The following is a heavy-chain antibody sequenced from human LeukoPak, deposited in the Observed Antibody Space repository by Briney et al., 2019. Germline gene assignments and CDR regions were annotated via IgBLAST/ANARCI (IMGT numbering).Heavy chain of an antibody. CDR2: IDSSGRST. V-gene: IGHV3-64D*06. D-gene: IGHD5-24*01. Sequence: GGSLRLSCSASGFTFSIYSMHWVRQVPGKGLEYVSAIDSSGRSTYYADSVKGRFTISRDNSKNTLYLQMSRLRGEDTAAYYCVKVVEMATTTGADDYWGQGTLVTVSS. J-gene: IGHJ4*02. CDR3: VKVVEMATTTGADDY. CDR1: GFTFSIYS.